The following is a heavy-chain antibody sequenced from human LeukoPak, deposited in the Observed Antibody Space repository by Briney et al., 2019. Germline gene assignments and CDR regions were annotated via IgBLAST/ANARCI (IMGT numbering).Heavy chain of an antibody. Sequence: PGGSLRLSCSASGFTFINYAMHWDPQAPGKGLEYVSAISSHGGSTYYADSGKGRFTISRDNYKNTLNPQMSSLRAEDTAVYYCVVSYLYVFDMWGQGIMVTVSS. CDR1: GFTFINYA. CDR2: ISSHGGST. J-gene: IGHJ3*02. CDR3: VVSYLYVFDM. V-gene: IGHV3-64D*09. D-gene: IGHD5-18*01.